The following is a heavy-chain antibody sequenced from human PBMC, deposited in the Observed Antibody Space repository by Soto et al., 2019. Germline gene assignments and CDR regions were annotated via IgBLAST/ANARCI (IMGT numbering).Heavy chain of an antibody. D-gene: IGHD1-26*01. J-gene: IGHJ5*01. CDR1: GFTFSTFG. CDR2: ITHDGSVT. Sequence: QVQMVESGGGVVKPGTSLRLSCATSGFTFSTFGMHWVRQAPGKGLEWVAMITHDGSVTHYTDSVQGRFSISRDTSKKTPYLQMNSLRGDDTAIFYCGKYWGSGSCLNWFDSWGQGTRVTVST. V-gene: IGHV3-30*18. CDR3: GKYWGSGSCLNWFDS.